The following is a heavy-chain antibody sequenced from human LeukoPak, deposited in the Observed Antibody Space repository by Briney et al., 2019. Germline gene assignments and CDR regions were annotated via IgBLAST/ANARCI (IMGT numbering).Heavy chain of an antibody. CDR3: AREVVIVPDYFYYGLDV. J-gene: IGHJ6*02. D-gene: IGHD2/OR15-2a*01. Sequence: PSETLSLTCTVSSGSISSYYWSWIRQPPGKGLEWIGYIYYSGSTNYNPPLKSRVTISVDTSKNQFSLKLSSVTAADTAVYYCAREVVIVPDYFYYGLDVWGQGTTVTVSS. V-gene: IGHV4-59*01. CDR1: SGSISSYY. CDR2: IYYSGST.